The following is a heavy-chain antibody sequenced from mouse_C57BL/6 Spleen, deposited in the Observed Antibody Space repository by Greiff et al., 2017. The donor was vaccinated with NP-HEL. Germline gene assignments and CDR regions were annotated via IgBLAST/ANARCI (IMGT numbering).Heavy chain of an antibody. CDR2: IYPGDGDT. V-gene: IGHV1-80*01. J-gene: IGHJ2*01. CDR3: ARGDFITTVVADD. CDR1: GYAFSSYW. Sequence: QVQLQQSGAELVKPGASVKISCKASGYAFSSYWMNWVKQRPGKGLEWIGQIYPGDGDTNYNGKFKGKATLTADKSSSTAYMQLSSLTSEDSAVYFCARGDFITTVVADDWGQGTTLTVSS. D-gene: IGHD1-1*01.